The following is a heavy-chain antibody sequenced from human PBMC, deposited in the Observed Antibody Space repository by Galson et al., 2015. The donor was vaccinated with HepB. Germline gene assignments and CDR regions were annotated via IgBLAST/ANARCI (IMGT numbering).Heavy chain of an antibody. CDR1: GFTFSTYW. J-gene: IGHJ4*02. D-gene: IGHD6-19*01. Sequence: SLRLSCAASGFTFSTYWMHWVRQAPGKGLVWVSRINSDGSSTDYADSVKGRFTISRDNAKSTLYVQMNSLRAEDTAVYYCVRGTTDPSGWYMKWDYWGQGTLVTVSS. CDR3: VRGTTDPSGWYMKWDY. V-gene: IGHV3-74*01. CDR2: INSDGSST.